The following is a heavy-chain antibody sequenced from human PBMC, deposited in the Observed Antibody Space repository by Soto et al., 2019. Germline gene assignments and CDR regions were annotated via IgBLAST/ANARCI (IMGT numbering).Heavy chain of an antibody. CDR3: ARQMLGNYAYYYYYYMDV. CDR1: GGSISSSSYY. J-gene: IGHJ6*03. V-gene: IGHV4-39*01. D-gene: IGHD4-4*01. CDR2: IYYSGST. Sequence: SETLSLTSTVSGGSISSSSYYWGWIRQPPGKGLEWIGSIYYSGSTYYNPSLKSRVTISVDTSKNQFSLKLSSVTAADTAVYYCARQMLGNYAYYYYYYMDVWGKGTTVTVSS.